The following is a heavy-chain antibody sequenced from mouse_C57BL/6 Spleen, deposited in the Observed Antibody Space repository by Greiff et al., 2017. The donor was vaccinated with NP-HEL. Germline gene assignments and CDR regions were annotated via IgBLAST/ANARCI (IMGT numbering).Heavy chain of an antibody. J-gene: IGHJ4*01. V-gene: IGHV3-1*01. CDR3: ARTDYDGYAMDY. Sequence: EVKLLESGPGMVKPSQSLSLTCTVTGYSITSGYDWHWIRHFPGNKLEWMGYISYSGSTNYNPSLKSRISITHDTSKNHFFLKLNSVTTEDTATYYCARTDYDGYAMDYWGQGTSVTVSS. CDR2: ISYSGST. D-gene: IGHD2-4*01. CDR1: GYSITSGYD.